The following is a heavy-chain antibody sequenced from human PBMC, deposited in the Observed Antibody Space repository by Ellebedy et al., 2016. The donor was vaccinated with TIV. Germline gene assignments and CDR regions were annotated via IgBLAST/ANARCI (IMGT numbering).Heavy chain of an antibody. D-gene: IGHD2-2*01. Sequence: GGSLRLXXAASGFTFRNDWMHWVRQAPGKGLVWVSRTNSDGGITNYADSVKGRFTISRDNAKNTLYLQMNSLRAEDTAVYYCARGCSTSSNCFLIDHWGQGTLVTVSS. CDR3: ARGCSTSSNCFLIDH. CDR1: GFTFRNDW. J-gene: IGHJ4*02. CDR2: TNSDGGIT. V-gene: IGHV3-74*01.